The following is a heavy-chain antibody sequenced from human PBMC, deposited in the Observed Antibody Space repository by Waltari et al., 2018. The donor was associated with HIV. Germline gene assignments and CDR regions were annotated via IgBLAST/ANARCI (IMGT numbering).Heavy chain of an antibody. D-gene: IGHD2-2*01. CDR1: GFIFRTYS. V-gene: IGHV3-48*01. Sequence: EVQLVESGGGLVQPGGCLRLSCAASGFIFRTYSMNWVRQAPGKVLEWVSHISTSVTTIYYSGSVKGRFTISRDNAKNSLYLQMNSLRAEDTAVYYWAGDYWSSTSGTVDYWRQGTLVTVSS. CDR3: AGDYWSSTSGTVDY. J-gene: IGHJ4*02. CDR2: ISTSVTTI.